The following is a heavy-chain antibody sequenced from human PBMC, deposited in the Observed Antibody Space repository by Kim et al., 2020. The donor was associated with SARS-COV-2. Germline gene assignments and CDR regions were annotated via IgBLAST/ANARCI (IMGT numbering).Heavy chain of an antibody. D-gene: IGHD2-15*01. CDR2: IRSKAYGGTT. Sequence: GGSLRLSCTASGFTFGDYAMSWVRQAPGKGLEWVGFIRSKAYGGTTEYAASVKGRFTISRDDSKSIAYLQMNSLKTEDTAVYYCTRDASLGYCSGGSCYYHYYYGMDVWGQGTTVTVSS. CDR3: TRDASLGYCSGGSCYYHYYYGMDV. CDR1: GFTFGDYA. V-gene: IGHV3-49*04. J-gene: IGHJ6*02.